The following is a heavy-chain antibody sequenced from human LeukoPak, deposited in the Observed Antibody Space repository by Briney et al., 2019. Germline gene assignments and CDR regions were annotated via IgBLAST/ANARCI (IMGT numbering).Heavy chain of an antibody. Sequence: KPSETLSLTCTVSGDSISSYYWSWIRQPPGKGLEWIGYIYYSGSTYYNPSLKSRVTISVDTSTNQFSLKLRSVTAADTAVYYCARGRDGYNYRFFDYWGQGTLVTVSS. D-gene: IGHD5-24*01. J-gene: IGHJ4*02. CDR3: ARGRDGYNYRFFDY. V-gene: IGHV4-59*01. CDR2: IYYSGST. CDR1: GDSISSYY.